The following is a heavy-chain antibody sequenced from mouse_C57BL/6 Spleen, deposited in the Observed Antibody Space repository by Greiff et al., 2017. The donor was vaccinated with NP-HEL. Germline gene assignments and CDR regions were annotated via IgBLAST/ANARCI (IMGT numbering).Heavy chain of an antibody. J-gene: IGHJ4*01. CDR2: ISNGGGST. Sequence: DVMLVESGGGLVQPGGSLKLSCAASGFTFSDYYMYWVRQTPEKRLEWVAYISNGGGSTYYPDTVKGRFTISRDNAKNTLYLQMSRLKSEDTAMYYCARDTIVTPYAMDYWGQGTSVTVSS. D-gene: IGHD2-5*01. CDR1: GFTFSDYY. CDR3: ARDTIVTPYAMDY. V-gene: IGHV5-12*01.